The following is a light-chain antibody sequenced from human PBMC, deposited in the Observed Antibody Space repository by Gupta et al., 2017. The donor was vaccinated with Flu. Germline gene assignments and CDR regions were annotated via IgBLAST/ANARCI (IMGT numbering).Light chain of an antibody. CDR3: SSYTSGSTIVVA. J-gene: IGLJ2*01. V-gene: IGLV2-14*01. Sequence: QSALTQPASVSGSPGQSITISCTGTTSDVGGYNSVSWYQQRPGTAPNLMIFDVSNRPSGISNRVSGSKSGNTASLTISGLQAEDEADYYCSSYTSGSTIVVAFGGGTKLTVL. CDR2: DVS. CDR1: TSDVGGYNS.